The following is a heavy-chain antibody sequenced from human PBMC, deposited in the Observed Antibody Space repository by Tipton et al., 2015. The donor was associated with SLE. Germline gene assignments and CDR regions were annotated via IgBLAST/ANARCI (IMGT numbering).Heavy chain of an antibody. CDR1: GFTFRSYA. V-gene: IGHV3-23*01. CDR2: ISGSGGST. CDR3: ARANVMVDY. Sequence: SLRLSCAASGFTFRSYAMSWVRQAPGKGLEWVSAISGSGGSTYYADSVKGRLTISRDNSKNTLYLQMNSLRAEDSAVYYCARANVMVDYWGQGTLVTVSS. D-gene: IGHD4/OR15-4a*01. J-gene: IGHJ4*02.